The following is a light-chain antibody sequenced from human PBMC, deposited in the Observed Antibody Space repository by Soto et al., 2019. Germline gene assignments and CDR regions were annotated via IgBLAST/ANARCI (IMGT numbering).Light chain of an antibody. Sequence: EIVMTQSPATLSVSPGGRATLSCRASQSISDTLAWYQQKPGQAPRLLIYGASRRATGFPARFSGSGSGTDFTLTISSLQSEDFAVYYCQQYDIWPWTFGQGTKVEI. CDR3: QQYDIWPWT. CDR2: GAS. J-gene: IGKJ1*01. V-gene: IGKV3-15*01. CDR1: QSISDT.